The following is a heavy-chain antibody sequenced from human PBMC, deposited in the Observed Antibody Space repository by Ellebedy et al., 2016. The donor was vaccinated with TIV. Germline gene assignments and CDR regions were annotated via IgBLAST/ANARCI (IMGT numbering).Heavy chain of an antibody. CDR3: ASGLGDSSGYYDPHY. V-gene: IGHV1-46*01. Sequence: ASVKVSCXASGYTFTSYYMHWFDQPPAQGLEWMGIINPSGGSTSYAQKFQGRVTMTRDTSTSTVYMELSSLRSEDTAVYYCASGLGDSSGYYDPHYWGQGTLVTVSS. D-gene: IGHD3-22*01. CDR1: GYTFTSYY. CDR2: INPSGGST. J-gene: IGHJ4*02.